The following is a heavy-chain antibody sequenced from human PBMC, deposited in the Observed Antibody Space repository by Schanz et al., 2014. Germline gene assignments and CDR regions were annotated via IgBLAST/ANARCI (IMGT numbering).Heavy chain of an antibody. CDR1: GYTFTSDS. Sequence: QVQLVQSGAEVKKPGASVKVSCKASGYTFTSDSMHWVRQAPGQGLEWMGMINPSGGSTRYGQKFQGRITVTTDTSTSTVYMELSGLRSEDTAVYYCAGAFDSSGYYFDYWGQGTLVTVYS. V-gene: IGHV1-46*03. CDR2: INPSGGST. D-gene: IGHD3-22*01. CDR3: AGAFDSSGYYFDY. J-gene: IGHJ4*02.